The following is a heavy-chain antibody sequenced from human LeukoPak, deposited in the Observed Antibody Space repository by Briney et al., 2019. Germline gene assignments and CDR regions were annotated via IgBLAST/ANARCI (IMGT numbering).Heavy chain of an antibody. D-gene: IGHD3-3*01. CDR2: INHSGST. V-gene: IGHV4-34*01. J-gene: IGHJ4*02. CDR1: GGSFSGYY. CDR3: ARAPRNYDFWSGYYTGMFYDY. Sequence: PSETLSLTCAVYGGSFSGYYWSWIRQPPGKGLEWIGEINHSGSTNYNPSLKSRVTISVDTSKNQFSLKLSSVTAADTAVYYCARAPRNYDFWSGYYTGMFYDYWGQGTLVTVSS.